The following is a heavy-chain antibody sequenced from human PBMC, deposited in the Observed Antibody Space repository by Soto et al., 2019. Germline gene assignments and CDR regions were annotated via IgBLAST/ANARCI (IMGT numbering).Heavy chain of an antibody. V-gene: IGHV5-51*01. CDR1: GYSFTSYW. J-gene: IGHJ4*02. D-gene: IGHD2-2*01. CDR2: IYPGDSDT. Sequence: GESLKISCKGSGYSFTSYWIGWVRQMPGKGLEWMGIIYPGDSDTRYSPSFQGQVTISADKSISTTYLQWSSLKASDTAMYYCARREGCSSSTCSFDYWGQGTTVTVSS. CDR3: ARREGCSSSTCSFDY.